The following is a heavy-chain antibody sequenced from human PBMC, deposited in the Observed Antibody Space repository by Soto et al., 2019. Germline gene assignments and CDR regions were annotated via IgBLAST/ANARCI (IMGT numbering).Heavy chain of an antibody. CDR3: ARRRAAAGRGFSYYYMDV. J-gene: IGHJ6*03. V-gene: IGHV1-18*01. D-gene: IGHD6-13*01. CDR1: GYTFTSYG. Sequence: GASVKVSCKASGYTFTSYGISWVRQAPGQGLEWMGWISAYNGNTNYAQKLQGRVTMATDTSTSTAYMELRSLRSDDTAVYYCARRRAAAGRGFSYYYMDVWGKGNTVTVSS. CDR2: ISAYNGNT.